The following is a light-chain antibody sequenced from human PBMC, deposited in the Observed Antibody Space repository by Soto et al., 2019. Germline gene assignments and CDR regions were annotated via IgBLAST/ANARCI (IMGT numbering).Light chain of an antibody. CDR2: EVN. CDR1: RSDIGDSNF. J-gene: IGLJ1*01. Sequence: ALAQPASVSGSPGQSVTISCTGPRSDIGDSNFISWYQHSPGKAPRLLIYEVNNRPSGVSKRFSGSKAGNTASLTISGLLDDDEADYFCASFRSGTILVFGSGTKVTVL. V-gene: IGLV2-14*01. CDR3: ASFRSGTILV.